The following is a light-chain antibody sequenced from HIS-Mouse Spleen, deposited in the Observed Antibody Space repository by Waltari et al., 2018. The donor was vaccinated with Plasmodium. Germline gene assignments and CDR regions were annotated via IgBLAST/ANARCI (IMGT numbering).Light chain of an antibody. CDR3: QQYNSYSWT. V-gene: IGKV1-5*03. J-gene: IGKJ1*01. CDR2: KAS. Sequence: DIQMTQSPSTLSASVGDRVTITCRASQSISSRLAWYQQKPGKAPKLLIYKASSLESGVPSRFSGSASGTEFTLTISSLQPDDFATYYCQQYNSYSWTFGQGTKVEIK. CDR1: QSISSR.